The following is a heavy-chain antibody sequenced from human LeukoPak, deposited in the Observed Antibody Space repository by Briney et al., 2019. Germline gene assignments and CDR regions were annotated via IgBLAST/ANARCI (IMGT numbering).Heavy chain of an antibody. D-gene: IGHD5-18*01. V-gene: IGHV3-23*01. CDR1: GFTFSSYA. Sequence: PGGSLRLSCAASGFTFSSYAMSWVRQAPGKGLEWVSAISGSGGSTYYADSVKGRFTISRDNSKNTLYLQMNSLRAEDTAVYYCAKGRGYSYGSLYYYYGMDVWGQGTTVTVSS. CDR3: AKGRGYSYGSLYYYYGMDV. J-gene: IGHJ6*02. CDR2: ISGSGGST.